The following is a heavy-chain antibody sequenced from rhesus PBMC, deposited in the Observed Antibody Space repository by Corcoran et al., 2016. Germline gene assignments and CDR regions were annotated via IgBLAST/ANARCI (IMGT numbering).Heavy chain of an antibody. CDR3: ARVSGVATLDY. J-gene: IGHJ4*01. V-gene: IGHV4S7*01. Sequence: QVQLQESGPGLVKPSETLSLTCAVSGGSISDSYYCNWIRQPPGKGLEWNGNIYCSSGSTYYNPSHKSRGTISKDTAKNQFSLKLSSVTAADTAVYYGARVSGVATLDYWGQGVLVTVSS. CDR1: GGSISDSYY. D-gene: IGHD4-4*01. CDR2: IYCSSGST.